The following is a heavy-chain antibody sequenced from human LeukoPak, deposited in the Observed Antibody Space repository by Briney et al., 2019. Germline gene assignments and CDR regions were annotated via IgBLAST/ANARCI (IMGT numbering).Heavy chain of an antibody. J-gene: IGHJ6*03. CDR3: ARDLQYNYYYYMDV. Sequence: PSGTLSLTCTVSGGSISSYYWSWIRQPPGKGLEWIGYIYYSGSTNYNPSLKSRVTISVDTSKNQFSLKLSSVTAADTAVYYCARDLQYNYYYYMDVWGKGTTVTVSS. D-gene: IGHD4-11*01. V-gene: IGHV4-59*12. CDR2: IYYSGST. CDR1: GGSISSYY.